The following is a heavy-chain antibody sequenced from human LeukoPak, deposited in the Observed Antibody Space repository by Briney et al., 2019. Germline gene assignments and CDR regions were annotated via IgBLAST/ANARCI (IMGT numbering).Heavy chain of an antibody. CDR3: AREFKRITMIVVVKGGFDY. J-gene: IGHJ4*02. Sequence: PGGSLRLSCAASGFTFSSYEMNWVRLAPGKGLEWVSYISSSGSTIYYADSVKGRFTISRDSAKNSLYLQMNSLRAEDTAVYYCAREFKRITMIVVVKGGFDYWGQGTLVTVSS. D-gene: IGHD3-22*01. CDR1: GFTFSSYE. V-gene: IGHV3-48*03. CDR2: ISSSGSTI.